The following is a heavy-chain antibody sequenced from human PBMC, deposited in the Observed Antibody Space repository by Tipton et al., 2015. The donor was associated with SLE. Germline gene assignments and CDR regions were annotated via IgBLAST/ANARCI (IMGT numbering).Heavy chain of an antibody. D-gene: IGHD6-13*01. J-gene: IGHJ4*01. CDR3: ATEWYSSTSFDY. CDR2: MFYSGNS. CDR1: GGSITSSSYY. Sequence: TLSLTCTVSGGSITSSSYYWGWLRQPPGKGLEWIGSMFYSGNSYYNPSLKSRVTISPDTSKNQFSLELTSVTAADTAVYYCATEWYSSTSFDYWGHGTRVIVSS. V-gene: IGHV4-39*07.